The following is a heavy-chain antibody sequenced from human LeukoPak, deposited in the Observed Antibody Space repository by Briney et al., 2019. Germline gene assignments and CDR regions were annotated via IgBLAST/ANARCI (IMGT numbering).Heavy chain of an antibody. J-gene: IGHJ4*02. D-gene: IGHD6-13*01. V-gene: IGHV1-69*13. CDR2: IIPIFGTA. Sequence: ASVKVSCKVSGYTLTELSMHWVRQAPGQGLEWMGGIIPIFGTANYAQKFQGRVTITADESTSTAYMELSSLRSEDTAVYYCARVEAGSSSWYGIDYWGQGTLVTVSS. CDR1: GYTLTELS. CDR3: ARVEAGSSSWYGIDY.